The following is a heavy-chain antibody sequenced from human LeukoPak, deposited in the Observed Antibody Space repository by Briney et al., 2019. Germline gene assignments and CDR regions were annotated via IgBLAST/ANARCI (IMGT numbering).Heavy chain of an antibody. CDR2: INHSGST. CDR3: ARGHGEVVPAAITLYYYYGMDV. CDR1: GGSFSGYY. D-gene: IGHD2-2*01. V-gene: IGHV4-34*01. Sequence: SETLSLTCAVYGGSFSGYYWSWIRQPPGKGLEWIGEINHSGSTNYNPSLKSRVTISVDTSKNQFSLKLSSVTAADTAVYYCARGHGEVVPAAITLYYYYGMDVWGQGTTVTVSS. J-gene: IGHJ6*02.